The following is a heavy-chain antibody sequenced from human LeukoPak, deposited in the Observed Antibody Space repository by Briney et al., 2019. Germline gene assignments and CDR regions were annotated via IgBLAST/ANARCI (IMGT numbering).Heavy chain of an antibody. D-gene: IGHD6-19*01. J-gene: IGHJ4*02. CDR1: GYTFTSYG. CDR2: ISAYNDNT. V-gene: IGHV1-18*01. CDR3: ARDGNIAVAGQLGY. Sequence: GASVTVSCKASGYTFTSYGISWVRQAPGQGLEWMGWISAYNDNTNYAQKLQGRVIMTTDTPTDTAYMELRNLRSDDTAVYYCARDGNIAVAGQLGYWGQGTLVTVSS.